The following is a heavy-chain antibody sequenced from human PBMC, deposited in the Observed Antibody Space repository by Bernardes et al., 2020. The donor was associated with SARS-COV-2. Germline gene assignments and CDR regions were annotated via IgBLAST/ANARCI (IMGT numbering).Heavy chain of an antibody. CDR1: GFTFSSYW. Sequence: GGSLRLSCAASGFTFSSYWMSWVRQAPGKGLEWVANIKQDGSEKYYVDSVKGRFTISRDNAKNSLYLQMNSLRAEDTAVYYCARGYDSSGYHYYGMDVWGQGTTVTVSS. CDR2: IKQDGSEK. CDR3: ARGYDSSGYHYYGMDV. D-gene: IGHD3-22*01. J-gene: IGHJ6*02. V-gene: IGHV3-7*01.